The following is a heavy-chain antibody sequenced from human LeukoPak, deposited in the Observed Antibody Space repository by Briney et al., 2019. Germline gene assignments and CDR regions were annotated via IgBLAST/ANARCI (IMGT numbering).Heavy chain of an antibody. J-gene: IGHJ5*02. D-gene: IGHD6-13*01. CDR1: GFTFSSYS. CDR3: ARGIAAAGTWFDP. Sequence: GGSLRLSCAASGFTFSSYSMNWVCQAPGKGLEWVSSISSSSSYIYYADSVKGRFTISRDNAKNSLYLQMNSLRAEDTAVYYCARGIAAAGTWFDPWGQGTLVTVSS. CDR2: ISSSSSYI. V-gene: IGHV3-21*01.